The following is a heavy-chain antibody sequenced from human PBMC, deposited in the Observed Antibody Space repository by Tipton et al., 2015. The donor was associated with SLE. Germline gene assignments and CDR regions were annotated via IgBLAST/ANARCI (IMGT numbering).Heavy chain of an antibody. J-gene: IGHJ4*02. D-gene: IGHD6-19*01. CDR3: ATVWLVGRRTGY. Sequence: TLSLTCTVSGYSISSGYYWGWIRQPPGKGLEWIGSIYHSGSTYYNPSLKSRVTISVDTSKNQFSLKLSSVTAADTAVYYCATVWLVGRRTGYWGQGTLVTVSS. V-gene: IGHV4-38-2*02. CDR2: IYHSGST. CDR1: GYSISSGYY.